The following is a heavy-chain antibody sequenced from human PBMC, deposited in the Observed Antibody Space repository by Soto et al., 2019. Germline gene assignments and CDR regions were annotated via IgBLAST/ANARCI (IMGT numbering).Heavy chain of an antibody. Sequence: SLRLSCAASGFTFSSYGMHWVRQAPGKGLEWVAVIWYDGSNKYYADSVKGRFTISRDNSKNTLYLQMNSLRAEDTAVYYCASESRYCSGGSCFSNPYWGQGTLVTVSS. CDR1: GFTFSSYG. V-gene: IGHV3-33*01. CDR3: ASESRYCSGGSCFSNPY. CDR2: IWYDGSNK. D-gene: IGHD2-15*01. J-gene: IGHJ4*02.